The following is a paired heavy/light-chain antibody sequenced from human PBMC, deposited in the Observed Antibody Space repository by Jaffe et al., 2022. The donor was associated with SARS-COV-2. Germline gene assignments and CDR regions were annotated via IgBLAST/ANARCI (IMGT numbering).Heavy chain of an antibody. V-gene: IGHV3-30*03. CDR3: ATGSSIWYESGAFDI. D-gene: IGHD6-13*01. CDR1: GFIFSTCA. CDR2: ISYDGNNK. J-gene: IGHJ3*02. Sequence: QEQLVESGGGVVQPGRSLRLSCAASGFIFSTCAMHWVRQAPGKGLEWVARISYDGNNKYYADSVKGRFTTSRDNSKDTLYLQMNSLRVEDTAVYYCATGSSIWYESGAFDIWGQGTMVAVSS.
Light chain of an antibody. Sequence: DVVMTQSPLSLPVTLGQPASISCRSSQSLLYSDGNTYLSWFHQRPGQSPRRLIYKVSDRDSGVPDRFSGSGSGTDFTLKINRVEAEDVGVYYCMQGTHWPPYTFGQGTRLEIK. V-gene: IGKV2-30*01. CDR3: MQGTHWPPYT. CDR2: KVS. CDR1: QSLLYSDGNTY. J-gene: IGKJ2*01.